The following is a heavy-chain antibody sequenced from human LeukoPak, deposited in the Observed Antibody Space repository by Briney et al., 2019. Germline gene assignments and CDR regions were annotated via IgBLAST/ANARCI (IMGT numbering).Heavy chain of an antibody. CDR2: ISYDGSNK. CDR3: AKLITRWELLTLFDY. D-gene: IGHD1-26*01. Sequence: PGGSLRLSCAASGFTFSSYAMHWVRQAPGKGLEWVAAISYDGSNKYYADSVKGRCTISRDNSKNTLYVQMNSLRAEDTAVYYCAKLITRWELLTLFDYWGQGTLVTVSS. CDR1: GFTFSSYA. J-gene: IGHJ4*02. V-gene: IGHV3-30*01.